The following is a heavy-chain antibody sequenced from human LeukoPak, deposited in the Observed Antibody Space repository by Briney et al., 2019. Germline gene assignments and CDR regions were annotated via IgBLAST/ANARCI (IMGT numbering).Heavy chain of an antibody. D-gene: IGHD4-17*01. CDR2: ISSSSSYI. CDR1: GFTFSSYS. J-gene: IGHJ4*02. CDR3: ARTSVYGDYVGVH. Sequence: GGSLRLSCAASGFTFSSYSMNWVRPPPGKGLEWVSSISSSSSYIYYADSVKGRFTIARDNGKRSLYRHINLLRAEYTAVHYCARTSVYGDYVGVHWGEGTMVSVCS. V-gene: IGHV3-21*01.